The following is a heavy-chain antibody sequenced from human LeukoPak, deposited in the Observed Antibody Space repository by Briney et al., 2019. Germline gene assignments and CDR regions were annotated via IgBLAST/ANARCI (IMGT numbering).Heavy chain of an antibody. CDR2: IYYSGST. D-gene: IGHD1-26*01. CDR1: GGSISSGDYY. V-gene: IGHV4-30-4*08. CDR3: ARMANDGSYIGRGRGYDY. J-gene: IGHJ4*02. Sequence: SQTLSLTCTVSGGSISSGDYYWSWIRQPPGKGLEWIGYIYYSGSTYYNPSLKSRVTMSVDTSKNQFSLKLSSVTAVDTAVYYCARMANDGSYIGRGRGYDYWGQGTLVTVSS.